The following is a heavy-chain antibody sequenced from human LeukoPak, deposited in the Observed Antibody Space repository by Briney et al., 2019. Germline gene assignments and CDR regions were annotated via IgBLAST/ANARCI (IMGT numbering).Heavy chain of an antibody. J-gene: IGHJ6*03. V-gene: IGHV3-74*01. Sequence: GGSLRLSCAASGFTFSSYWMHWVRQAPGKGLVWVSRINSDGSSTSYADSVKGRFTISRDNAKNTLYLQMNSLRAEDTAVYYCARESTVVVVAATGYYYYYYMDVWGKGTTVTISS. CDR1: GFTFSSYW. CDR3: ARESTVVVVAATGYYYYYYMDV. CDR2: INSDGSST. D-gene: IGHD2-15*01.